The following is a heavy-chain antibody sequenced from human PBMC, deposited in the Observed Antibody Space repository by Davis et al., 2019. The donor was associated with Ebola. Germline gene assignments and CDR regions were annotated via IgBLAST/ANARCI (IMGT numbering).Heavy chain of an antibody. CDR2: IYPAGGT. CDR1: GFASGFSFSHYS. D-gene: IGHD6-25*01. V-gene: IGHV3-53*01. Sequence: GESLKISCEASGFASGFSFSHYSMNWVRQAPGKGLEWVSDIYPAGGTHYTDSVKGRFTISRDNSKNTIYLQMNNLRAEDTAVYYCARERESGPRGALDYWGQGTLVTVSS. J-gene: IGHJ4*02. CDR3: ARERESGPRGALDY.